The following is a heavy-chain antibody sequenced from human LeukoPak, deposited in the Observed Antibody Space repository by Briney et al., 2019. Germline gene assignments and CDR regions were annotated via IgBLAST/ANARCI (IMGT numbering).Heavy chain of an antibody. J-gene: IGHJ4*02. CDR3: ARIGYSSSSFDY. Sequence: GGSLRLSCAASGFTFSSYWMSWVRQGPGKGLEWVANINQAGSEKQYEDSVKGRFTISRDNARNSVYLQVNSLRVEDTAVFYCARIGYSSSSFDYWGQGTLVTVSS. V-gene: IGHV3-7*01. CDR2: INQAGSEK. CDR1: GFTFSSYW. D-gene: IGHD6-6*01.